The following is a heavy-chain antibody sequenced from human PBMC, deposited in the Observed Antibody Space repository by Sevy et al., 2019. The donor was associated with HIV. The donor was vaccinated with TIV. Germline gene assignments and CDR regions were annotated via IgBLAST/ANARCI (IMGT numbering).Heavy chain of an antibody. V-gene: IGHV3-11*01. CDR1: GFTFSDYY. CDR2: ISSSGSTI. CDR3: AGDVWSGYSTGYNWFDP. D-gene: IGHD3-3*01. Sequence: GGSLRLSCAASGFTFSDYYMSWIRQAPGKGLEWVSYISSSGSTIYYADSVKGRFTISRDNAKNSLYLQMNSLRGEDTAVYYGAGDVWSGYSTGYNWFDPWGQGTLVTVSS. J-gene: IGHJ5*02.